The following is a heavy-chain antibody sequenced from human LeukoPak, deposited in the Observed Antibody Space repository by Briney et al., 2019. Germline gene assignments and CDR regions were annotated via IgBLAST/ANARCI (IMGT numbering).Heavy chain of an antibody. CDR3: ARDSNCSGGSCYSPYYYYYGMDV. CDR1: GYTFTSYG. D-gene: IGHD2-15*01. J-gene: IGHJ6*02. V-gene: IGHV1-18*01. Sequence: GASVKVSCKASGYTFTSYGISWVRQAPGQGLEWMGWISAYNGNTNYAQKLQGRVTMTTDTSTSTAYMELRSLRSDDTAVYYCARDSNCSGGSCYSPYYYYYGMDVWGQGTTVTVSS. CDR2: ISAYNGNT.